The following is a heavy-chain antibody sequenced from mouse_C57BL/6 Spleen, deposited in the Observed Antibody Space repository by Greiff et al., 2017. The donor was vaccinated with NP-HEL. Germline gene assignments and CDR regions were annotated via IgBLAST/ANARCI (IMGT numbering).Heavy chain of an antibody. CDR1: GFSLTSYG. J-gene: IGHJ3*01. Sequence: VQGVESGPGLVAPSQSLSITCTVSGFSLTSYGVDWVRQSPGKGLEWLGVIWGVGSTNYNSALKSRLSISKDNSKSQVFLKMNSLQTDDTAMYSCATYHYYGSSLFAYWGQGTLVTVSA. D-gene: IGHD1-1*01. V-gene: IGHV2-6*01. CDR3: ATYHYYGSSLFAY. CDR2: IWGVGST.